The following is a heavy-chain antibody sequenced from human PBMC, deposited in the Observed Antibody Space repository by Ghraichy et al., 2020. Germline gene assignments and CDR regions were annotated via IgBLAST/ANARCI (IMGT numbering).Heavy chain of an antibody. D-gene: IGHD5-18*01. CDR2: IYYTGST. J-gene: IGHJ4*02. Sequence: SETLSLTCTVSGGSISSSSYYWGWIRQPPGKGLDWIGSIYYTGSTYYNPSLKSRVTISLDTSKNQFSLKLTSMTAADTALYYCARLRGYSYGLLRYFDYWGQGTLVTVSS. CDR1: GGSISSSSYY. CDR3: ARLRGYSYGLLRYFDY. V-gene: IGHV4-39*01.